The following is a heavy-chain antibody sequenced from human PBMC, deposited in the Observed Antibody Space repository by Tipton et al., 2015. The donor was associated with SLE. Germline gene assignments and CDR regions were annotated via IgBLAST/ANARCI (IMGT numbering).Heavy chain of an antibody. CDR3: AKDKGYQLLFGMDV. J-gene: IGHJ6*02. V-gene: IGHV3-30-3*01. Sequence: RSLRLSCAASGFTFSSYAMHWVRQAPGKGLEWVAVISYDGSNKYYADSVKGRFTISRDNSKNTLYLQMNSLRAEDTAVYYCAKDKGYQLLFGMDVWGQGTTVTVSS. CDR1: GFTFSSYA. CDR2: ISYDGSNK. D-gene: IGHD2-2*01.